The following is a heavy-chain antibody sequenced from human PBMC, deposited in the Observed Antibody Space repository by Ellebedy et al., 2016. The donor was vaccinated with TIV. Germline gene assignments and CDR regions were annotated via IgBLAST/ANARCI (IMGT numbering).Heavy chain of an antibody. CDR2: ISYDGSNT. CDR3: AKDLEGFCTGGTCHYSDY. Sequence: GGSLRLXCAVSGFTFSNYGMQWVRQAPGKGLEWVAVISYDGSNTNYADSVKGRFTISRDNSKNTLYLQMNSLRVEDRAVYYCAKDLEGFCTGGTCHYSDYWGQGTLVTVSS. D-gene: IGHD2-15*01. CDR1: GFTFSNYG. J-gene: IGHJ4*02. V-gene: IGHV3-30*18.